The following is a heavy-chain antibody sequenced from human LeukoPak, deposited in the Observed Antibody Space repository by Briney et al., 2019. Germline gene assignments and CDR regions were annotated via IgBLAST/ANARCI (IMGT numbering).Heavy chain of an antibody. V-gene: IGHV1-18*01. D-gene: IGHD1-26*01. CDR1: GYTFTSYG. CDR2: ISAYNGNT. J-gene: IGHJ4*02. CDR3: ARDSGRSGSYQGVLDY. Sequence: ASVKVSCKASGYTFTSYGISWVRQAPGQGLEWMGWISAYNGNTNYAQKLQGRATMTTDTSPNKAYMDLRSLRSDDTAVYYCARDSGRSGSYQGVLDYWGQGTLVTVSS.